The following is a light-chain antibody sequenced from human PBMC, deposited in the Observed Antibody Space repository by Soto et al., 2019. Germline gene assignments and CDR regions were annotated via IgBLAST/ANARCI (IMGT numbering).Light chain of an antibody. CDR2: DVA. CDR3: NSYTGSSTYV. J-gene: IGLJ1*01. Sequence: QSVLTQPASVSGSPGQSITISCTGTSSDVGGYNYVYWYQHHPGKVPKLLIYDVANRPSGVSDRFSGSKSGNTASLTSSGLQAEDEADYYCNSYTGSSTYVFGTGTKVTVL. V-gene: IGLV2-14*03. CDR1: SSDVGGYNY.